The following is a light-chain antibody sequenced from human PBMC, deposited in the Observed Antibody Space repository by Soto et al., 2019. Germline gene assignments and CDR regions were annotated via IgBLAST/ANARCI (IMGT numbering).Light chain of an antibody. Sequence: IVLTQSPLSLPVTPGEPASISCRSSESLLQSNGNHYLDWYLQKPGQSPQVLIYLGSNRASGVPARFSGRGSGTDFTLKISRVEAEDVGVDYCMQALHTPWTFGQGTKVEIK. V-gene: IGKV2-28*01. CDR2: LGS. CDR3: MQALHTPWT. CDR1: ESLLQSNGNHY. J-gene: IGKJ1*01.